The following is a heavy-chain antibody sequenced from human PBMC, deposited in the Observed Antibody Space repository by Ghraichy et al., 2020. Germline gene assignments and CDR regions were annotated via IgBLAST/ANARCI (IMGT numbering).Heavy chain of an antibody. CDR1: GFTFSSYA. D-gene: IGHD1-26*01. CDR2: ISYDGSNK. CDR3: ARGPWIVGATRVYYYYYGMDV. J-gene: IGHJ6*02. V-gene: IGHV3-30-3*01. Sequence: GGSLRLSCAASGFTFSSYAMHWVRQAPGKGLEWVAVISYDGSNKYYADSVKGRFTISRDNSKNTLYLQMNSLRAEDTAVYYCARGPWIVGATRVYYYYYGMDVWGQGTTVTVSS.